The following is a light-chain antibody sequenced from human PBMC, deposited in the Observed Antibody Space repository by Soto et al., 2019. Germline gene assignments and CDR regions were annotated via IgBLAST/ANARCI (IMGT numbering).Light chain of an antibody. J-gene: IGKJ4*01. CDR3: YQYFSTPLT. CDR2: AAS. Sequence: DIQMAQSPSSLSASVGDRVTITCRASQSISSYLNWYQHKPGKAPKLLIYAASSLQSGVPSRFSGSGSGTDFTLTISSLQAEDVAVYYCYQYFSTPLTFGGGTKVDIK. CDR1: QSISSY. V-gene: IGKV1-39*01.